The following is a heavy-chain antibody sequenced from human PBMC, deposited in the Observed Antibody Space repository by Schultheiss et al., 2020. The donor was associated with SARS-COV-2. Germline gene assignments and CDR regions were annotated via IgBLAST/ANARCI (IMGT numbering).Heavy chain of an antibody. CDR1: GGSFSDYC. V-gene: IGHV4-34*01. CDR3: ARLHYHYGMDV. CDR2: INHSGST. Sequence: SETLSLTCAVYGGSFSDYCWTWIRQPPGKGLEWIGEINHSGSTNYNPSLKSRVTISVDTSKNQFSLKLSSVTAADTAVYYCARLHYHYGMDVWGQGTTVTVSS. J-gene: IGHJ6*02.